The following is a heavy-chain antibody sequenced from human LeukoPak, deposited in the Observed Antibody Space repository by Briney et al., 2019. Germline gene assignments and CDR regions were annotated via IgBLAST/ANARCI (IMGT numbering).Heavy chain of an antibody. CDR1: GFTFSSYE. D-gene: IGHD3-16*02. Sequence: GGSLRLSCAASGFTFSSYEMNWVRQAPGKGLEWVSYISSSGSTIYYADSVKGRFTISRDNAKNSLYLQMNSLRAEGTAVYYCARDAYRPLDYWGQGTLVTVSS. V-gene: IGHV3-48*03. CDR2: ISSSGSTI. CDR3: ARDAYRPLDY. J-gene: IGHJ4*02.